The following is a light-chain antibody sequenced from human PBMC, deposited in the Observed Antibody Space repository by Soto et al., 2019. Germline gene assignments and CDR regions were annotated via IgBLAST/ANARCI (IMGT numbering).Light chain of an antibody. Sequence: EIVLTQSPATLSLSPGERATLSCRASQSVGSYLGWYQHKPGQAPRLLIYDASNRAPGIPARFSGSVSGTDFTLTISSLEPEDFAVYYCQQRSNWPRGTFGQGTKLEIK. J-gene: IGKJ2*01. CDR2: DAS. V-gene: IGKV3-11*01. CDR3: QQRSNWPRGT. CDR1: QSVGSY.